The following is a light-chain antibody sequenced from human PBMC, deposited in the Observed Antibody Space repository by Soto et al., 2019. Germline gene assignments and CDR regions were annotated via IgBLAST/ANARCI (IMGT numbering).Light chain of an antibody. J-gene: IGKJ2*01. CDR2: DAS. V-gene: IGKV3-15*01. Sequence: EIVMTQSPATLSVSPGERATLSCRASQSVSSNLAWYQQKPGQAPRLLIDDASTRATGIPARFSGSGSGTEFTLTISSLQSEDFALYYCQQYNPWPPMYTFGQGPKLQIK. CDR1: QSVSSN. CDR3: QQYNPWPPMYT.